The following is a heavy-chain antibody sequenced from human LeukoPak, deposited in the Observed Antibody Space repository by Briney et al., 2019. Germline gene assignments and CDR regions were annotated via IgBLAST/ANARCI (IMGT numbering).Heavy chain of an antibody. CDR3: ARHSLLFYGSGSYFLNSMDV. Sequence: SYNPSLKGRVTISVDTAQNQFSLNLSSVTAADTAVYYCARHSLLFYGSGSYFLNSMDVWGQGTTVTVSS. J-gene: IGHJ6*02. D-gene: IGHD3-10*01. V-gene: IGHV4-59*08.